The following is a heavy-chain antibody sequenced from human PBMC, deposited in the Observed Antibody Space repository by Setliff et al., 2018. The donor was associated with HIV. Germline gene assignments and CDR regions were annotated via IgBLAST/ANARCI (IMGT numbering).Heavy chain of an antibody. CDR3: ARILVAAAGTGFDP. CDR2: IHYNEKT. V-gene: IGHV4-39*07. Sequence: KSSETLSLTCTVSGGSASNSRYYWAWIRQPPGKGLEYIGSIHYNEKTYYNPSLKSRVTISIDTSKNQFSLKVSSVTAADTAVYYCARILVAAAGTGFDPWGQGILVTVSS. J-gene: IGHJ5*02. CDR1: GGSASNSRYY. D-gene: IGHD6-13*01.